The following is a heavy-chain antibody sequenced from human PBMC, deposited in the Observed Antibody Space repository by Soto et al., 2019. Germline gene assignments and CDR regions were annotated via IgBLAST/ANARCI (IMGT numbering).Heavy chain of an antibody. Sequence: QVHLVQSGAEVKKPGASVKVSCKASGYTFTSYGITWVRQAPGQGLEWMGWISAHNGNTDYAQKLQGRVIVTRDTSTSTADMEGMSLISDDTAVYYCARARYGDYGGQEALVTVSS. CDR3: ARARYGDY. D-gene: IGHD1-1*01. V-gene: IGHV1-18*01. CDR2: ISAHNGNT. J-gene: IGHJ4*02. CDR1: GYTFTSYG.